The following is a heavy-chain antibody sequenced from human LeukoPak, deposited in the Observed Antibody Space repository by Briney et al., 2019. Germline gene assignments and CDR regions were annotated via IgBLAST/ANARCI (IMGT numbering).Heavy chain of an antibody. CDR1: GGSISSYY. CDR3: ARDKKSGWYPSWYFDL. V-gene: IGHV4-39*07. D-gene: IGHD6-19*01. CDR2: IYYSGST. Sequence: SETLSLTCTVSGGSISSYYWSWIRQPPGKGLEWIGSIYYSGSTYYNPSLKSRVTISVDTSKNQFSLKLSSVTAADTAVYYCARDKKSGWYPSWYFDLWGRGTLVTVSS. J-gene: IGHJ2*01.